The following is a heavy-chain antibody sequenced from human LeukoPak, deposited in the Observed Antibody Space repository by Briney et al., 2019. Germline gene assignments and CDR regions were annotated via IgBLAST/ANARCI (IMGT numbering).Heavy chain of an antibody. CDR2: IYYSGST. J-gene: IGHJ4*02. CDR3: ARHGALRQYYYGSGSQSYYFDY. Sequence: SETLSLTCTVSGGSISNYYWSWIRQPPGKGLEWIGYIYYSGSTNYNPSLKSRVTISVDTSKNQFSLRLSSVTAADTAVYYCARHGALRQYYYGSGSQSYYFDYWGQGTLVTVSS. D-gene: IGHD3-10*01. V-gene: IGHV4-59*01. CDR1: GGSISNYY.